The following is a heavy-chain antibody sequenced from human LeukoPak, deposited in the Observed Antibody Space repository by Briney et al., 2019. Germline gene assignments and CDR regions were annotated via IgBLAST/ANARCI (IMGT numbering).Heavy chain of an antibody. CDR1: GGSISSSNW. Sequence: SETLSLACAVSGGSISSSNWWSWVRQPPGKGLEWIGEIYHSGSTYYNPPLKSRVAISVDTSKNQFSLKLSSVTAADTAVYYCARDENNSGIPSWGQGTLVTVSS. CDR2: IYHSGST. D-gene: IGHD4-23*01. J-gene: IGHJ4*02. V-gene: IGHV4-4*02. CDR3: ARDENNSGIPS.